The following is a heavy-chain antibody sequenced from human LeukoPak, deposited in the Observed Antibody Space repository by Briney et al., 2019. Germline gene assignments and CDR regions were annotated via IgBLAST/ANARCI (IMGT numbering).Heavy chain of an antibody. CDR2: IYTGGST. CDR3: ARGFGKAAANVFGGYTMDV. CDR1: GFTVDSKY. Sequence: GGSLRLSCAASGFTVDSKYMSWVRQAPGKGLEWVSLIYTGGSTYYADSVRGRFTISRDNSKNTLYLQMNSLRPGDTAVYYCARGFGKAAANVFGGYTMDVWGQGTTVTVSS. V-gene: IGHV3-66*02. D-gene: IGHD6-13*01. J-gene: IGHJ6*02.